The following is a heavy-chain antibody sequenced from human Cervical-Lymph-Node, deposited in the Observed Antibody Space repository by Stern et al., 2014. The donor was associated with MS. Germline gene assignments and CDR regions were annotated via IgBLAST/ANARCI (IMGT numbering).Heavy chain of an antibody. Sequence: VQLVQSGAEVKKNGSSVKGSCKAYGGTFSSYAISWVRQATGQGLEWMGGIIPIFGTANYAQKFQGRVTITADESTSTAYMELSSLRSEDTAVYYCARGDSSGWYVHLDYWGQGTLVTVSS. CDR1: GGTFSSYA. J-gene: IGHJ4*02. CDR2: IIPIFGTA. D-gene: IGHD6-19*01. CDR3: ARGDSSGWYVHLDY. V-gene: IGHV1-69*01.